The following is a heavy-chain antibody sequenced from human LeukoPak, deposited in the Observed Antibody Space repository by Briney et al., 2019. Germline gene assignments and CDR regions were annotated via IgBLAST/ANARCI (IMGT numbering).Heavy chain of an antibody. Sequence: SVKVSCKASGGTFSSYAISWVRQAPGQGLEWMGRIIPILGIANYAQKFQGRVTITADKSTSTAYMELSSLRSEGTVVYYCARRNCSSTSCSTRRYYYYYGMDVWGQGTTVTVSS. CDR1: GGTFSSYA. CDR2: IIPILGIA. V-gene: IGHV1-69*04. D-gene: IGHD2-2*01. CDR3: ARRNCSSTSCSTRRYYYYYGMDV. J-gene: IGHJ6*02.